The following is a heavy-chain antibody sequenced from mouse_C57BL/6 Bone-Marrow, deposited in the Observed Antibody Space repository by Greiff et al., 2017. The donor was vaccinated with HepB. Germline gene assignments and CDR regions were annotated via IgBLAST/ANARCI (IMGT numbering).Heavy chain of an antibody. D-gene: IGHD2-2*01. CDR2: INPYNGDT. CDR3: ARSSMVTTDWYFDV. CDR1: GYSFTGYF. V-gene: IGHV1-20*01. Sequence: EVQLQQSGPELVKPGDSVKISCKASGYSFTGYFVNWVMQSHGKSLEWIGRINPYNGDTFYNQKFKGKATLTVDKSSSTAHMELRSLTSEDSAVYYCARSSMVTTDWYFDVWGTGTTVTVSS. J-gene: IGHJ1*03.